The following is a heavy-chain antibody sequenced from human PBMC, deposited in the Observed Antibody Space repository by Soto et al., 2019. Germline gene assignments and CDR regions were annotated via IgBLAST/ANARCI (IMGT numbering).Heavy chain of an antibody. Sequence: GGSLRLSCAASGFTFSNYGMHLVRQAPGKGLDWVAVIWYDGSNKYYADSVKGRFTISRDNSKNTLHLQMNSLRDGDTAVYYCARKKVVEEAASLNYYYYGMDVWGQGTTVTVSS. CDR1: GFTFSNYG. V-gene: IGHV3-33*08. CDR2: IWYDGSNK. CDR3: ARKKVVEEAASLNYYYYGMDV. J-gene: IGHJ6*02. D-gene: IGHD2-2*01.